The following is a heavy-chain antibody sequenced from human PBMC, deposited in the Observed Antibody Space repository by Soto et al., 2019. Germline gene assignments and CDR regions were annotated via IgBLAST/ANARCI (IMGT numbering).Heavy chain of an antibody. Sequence: GGSLRLSCAASGFTFRGDAMSWVRQAPGKGLEWVSSISGSGEMTHYAESVKGRFTISRDNSKNTLYLQMESLRAEDTALYYCARSEMTYNWNDWGQGTLVTVSS. CDR1: GFTFRGDA. CDR3: ARSEMTYNWND. D-gene: IGHD1-1*01. CDR2: ISGSGEMT. V-gene: IGHV3-23*01. J-gene: IGHJ4*02.